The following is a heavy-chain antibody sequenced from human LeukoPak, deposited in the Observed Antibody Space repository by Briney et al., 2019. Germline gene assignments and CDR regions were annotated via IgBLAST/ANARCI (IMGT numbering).Heavy chain of an antibody. CDR1: GGTFSSYA. D-gene: IGHD2-15*01. Sequence: ALVKVSCKASGGTFSSYAISWVRQAPGQGLEWMGGIIPIFGTANYAQKFQGRVTITADESTSTAYMELSSLRSEDTAVYYCARAPRWELPFDYWGQGTLVTVSS. CDR2: IIPIFGTA. CDR3: ARAPRWELPFDY. J-gene: IGHJ4*02. V-gene: IGHV1-69*13.